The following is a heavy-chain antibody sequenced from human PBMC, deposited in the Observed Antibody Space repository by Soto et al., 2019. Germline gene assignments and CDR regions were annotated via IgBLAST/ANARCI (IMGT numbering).Heavy chain of an antibody. V-gene: IGHV1-18*01. D-gene: IGHD5-12*01. Sequence: ASVKVSCPASGYTLPSYGSRWVRQAPGQGLEWMGWISAYNGDTNYAQSLQGRVTMTTDTSTTTAYMELRSLRSDDTAVYYCATTIGYSYYYYGMDVWGQGTTVTV. CDR2: ISAYNGDT. CDR1: GYTLPSYG. J-gene: IGHJ6*02. CDR3: ATTIGYSYYYYGMDV.